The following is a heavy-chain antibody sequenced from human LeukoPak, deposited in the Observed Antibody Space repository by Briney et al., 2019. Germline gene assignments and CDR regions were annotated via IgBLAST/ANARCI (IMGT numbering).Heavy chain of an antibody. V-gene: IGHV3-30-3*01. D-gene: IGHD3-10*01. CDR1: GFTFSSYA. Sequence: PGGSLRLSCAASGFTFSSYAMHWVRQAPGKGLEWVAVISYDGSNKYYADSVKGRFTISRDNSKNTLYLQMNSLRAEDTAVYYCARDPSYYGSGSHYDYWGQGTLVTVSS. CDR2: ISYDGSNK. J-gene: IGHJ4*02. CDR3: ARDPSYYGSGSHYDY.